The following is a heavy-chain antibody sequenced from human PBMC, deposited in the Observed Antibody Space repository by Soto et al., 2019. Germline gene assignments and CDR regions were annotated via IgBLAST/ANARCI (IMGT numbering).Heavy chain of an antibody. CDR1: GGSISSGDYY. J-gene: IGHJ6*02. D-gene: IGHD5-18*01. Sequence: QVQLQESGPGLVKPSQTLSLTCTVSGGSISSGDYYWSWIRQPPGKGLEWIGYIYYSGSTYYNPSLKSRSTISVDTSKNQFSLKLSSVTAADTAVYYCARDWIRGYSYGDRGGMYVWGQGTTVTVSS. CDR3: ARDWIRGYSYGDRGGMYV. CDR2: IYYSGST. V-gene: IGHV4-30-4*01.